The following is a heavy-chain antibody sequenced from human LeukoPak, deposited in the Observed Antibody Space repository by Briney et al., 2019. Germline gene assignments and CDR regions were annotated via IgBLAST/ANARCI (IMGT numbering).Heavy chain of an antibody. V-gene: IGHV3-21*01. CDR1: GFTFCSYS. D-gene: IGHD3-3*01. J-gene: IGHJ4*02. Sequence: GGCLRLSCAAPGFTFCSYSMNSVRQAPRKGLERVSSISSSSSYIYYADSVKGRYTISRDNAKNSQYLQMNSLRAEDTAVYYCARGQDFWSGYYTRYFDYWGQGTLVTVSS. CDR3: ARGQDFWSGYYTRYFDY. CDR2: ISSSSSYI.